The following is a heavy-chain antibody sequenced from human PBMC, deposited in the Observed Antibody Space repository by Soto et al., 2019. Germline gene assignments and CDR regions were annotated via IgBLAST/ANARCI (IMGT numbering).Heavy chain of an antibody. J-gene: IGHJ4*02. CDR3: ARSIVVVPAAMFEICFDY. CDR1: GYSFTSYW. CDR2: IYPGDSDT. V-gene: IGHV5-51*01. D-gene: IGHD2-2*01. Sequence: PGESLKISCKGSGYSFTSYWIGWVRQMPGKGLEWMGIIYPGDSDTRYSPSFQGQVTISADKSISTAYLQWSSLKASDTAMYYCARSIVVVPAAMFEICFDYWGQGTLVTVSS.